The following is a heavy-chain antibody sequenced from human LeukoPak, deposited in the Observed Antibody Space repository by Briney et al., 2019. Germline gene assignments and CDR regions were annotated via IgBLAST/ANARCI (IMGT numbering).Heavy chain of an antibody. CDR1: GLTFSSYG. D-gene: IGHD6-13*01. Sequence: GGSLRLSCAASGLTFSSYGMHWGRQAPGEGLEWVAYIRYDGNDKYYADSVKGRFTISRDNSKNTLYLQMNSLRAEDTAVYYCASTIAAAGNYDYWGQGTLVTVSS. CDR3: ASTIAAAGNYDY. CDR2: IRYDGNDK. V-gene: IGHV3-30*02. J-gene: IGHJ4*02.